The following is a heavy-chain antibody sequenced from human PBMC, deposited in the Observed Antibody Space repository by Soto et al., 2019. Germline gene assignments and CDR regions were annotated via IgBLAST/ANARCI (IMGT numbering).Heavy chain of an antibody. CDR1: GGSFGNSA. J-gene: IGHJ4*02. CDR3: ATGVIWIGYFTVDS. Sequence: SLQVSCKASGGSFGNSAINWVRQTPGQGLEWLGGFIPVYRTLNYAQKFQGRVTITADESTGTAHMTLSSLASDDTAVYYCATGVIWIGYFTVDSWGQGTRVNVSS. V-gene: IGHV1-69*13. D-gene: IGHD3-3*01. CDR2: FIPVYRTL.